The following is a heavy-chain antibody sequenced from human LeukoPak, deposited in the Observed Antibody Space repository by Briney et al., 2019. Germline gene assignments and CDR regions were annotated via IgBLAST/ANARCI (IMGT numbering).Heavy chain of an antibody. CDR1: GGSISSGGYY. Sequence: SETLSLTCTVSGGSISSGGYYWGWIRQPPGKGLEWIGSIYYSGSTYYNPSLKSRVTISVDTSKNQFSLKLSSVTAADTAVYYCARAYSSSSDNWFDPWGQGTLVTVSS. D-gene: IGHD6-6*01. CDR2: IYYSGST. V-gene: IGHV4-39*01. CDR3: ARAYSSSSDNWFDP. J-gene: IGHJ5*02.